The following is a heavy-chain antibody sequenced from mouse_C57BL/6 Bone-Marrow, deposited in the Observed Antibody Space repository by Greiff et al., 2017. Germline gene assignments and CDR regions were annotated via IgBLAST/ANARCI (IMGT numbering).Heavy chain of an antibody. CDR2: ISYDGSN. J-gene: IGHJ2*01. Sequence: VQLKQSGPGLVKPSQSLSLTCSVTGYSITSGYYWNWIRQFPGNKLEWMGYISYDGSNNYNPSLKNRISITRDTSKNQFFLKLNSVTTEDTATYYCARGPGRYYFDYWGQGTTLTVSS. CDR3: ARGPGRYYFDY. D-gene: IGHD3-1*01. CDR1: GYSITSGYY. V-gene: IGHV3-6*01.